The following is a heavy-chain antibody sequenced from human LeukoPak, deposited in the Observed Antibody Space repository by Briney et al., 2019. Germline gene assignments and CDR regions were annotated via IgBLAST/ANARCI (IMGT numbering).Heavy chain of an antibody. D-gene: IGHD6-13*01. V-gene: IGHV3-13*04. CDR2: IGTAGDT. J-gene: IGHJ3*01. CDR1: GLAFSYYD. Sequence: GGSPRLSCVASGLAFSYYDMHWVRQPTGKGLEWVSAIGTAGDTYYPDSVKGRFTISRENARKSLYLQMNNLRVGDTAVYYCATGGAPAGYAYHLWGQGTVVTVSS. CDR3: ATGGAPAGYAYHL.